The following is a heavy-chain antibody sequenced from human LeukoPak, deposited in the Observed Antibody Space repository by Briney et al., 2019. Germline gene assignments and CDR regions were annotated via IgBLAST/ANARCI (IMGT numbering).Heavy chain of an antibody. CDR1: GYSFTSYW. Sequence: GESLKISCKGSGYSFTSYWISWVRQMPGKGLEWMGRIDPSDSYTNYSPSFQGHVTISADKSISTAYLQWSSLKASNTAMYYCARLVGGYSYGSHFDYWGQGTLVTVSS. J-gene: IGHJ4*02. D-gene: IGHD5-18*01. CDR2: IDPSDSYT. CDR3: ARLVGGYSYGSHFDY. V-gene: IGHV5-10-1*01.